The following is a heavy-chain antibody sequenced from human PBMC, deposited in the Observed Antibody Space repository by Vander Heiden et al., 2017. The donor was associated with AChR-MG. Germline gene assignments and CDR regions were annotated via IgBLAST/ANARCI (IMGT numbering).Heavy chain of an antibody. CDR3: TRAPQPGLFIYDAFDI. Sequence: QVQLQASGPGLVKPSGTLSLTCAVPGGSISSGNWWSWVGQSPGKGLEWIGESLHSGSTNYNPSLKSRVTRSMDKSKNQFSLKLNSVTAADTAVYYCTRAPQPGLFIYDAFDIWGQGTMVTVSS. CDR1: GGSISSGNW. V-gene: IGHV4-4*02. J-gene: IGHJ3*02. D-gene: IGHD2-21*01. CDR2: SLHSGST.